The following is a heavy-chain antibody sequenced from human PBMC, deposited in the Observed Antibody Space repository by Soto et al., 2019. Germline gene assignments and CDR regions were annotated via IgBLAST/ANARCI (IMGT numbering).Heavy chain of an antibody. CDR1: GFTFSSYG. Sequence: PGGSLRLSCAASGFTFSSYGMHWVRQAPGKGLEWVAVISYDGSNKYYADSVKGRFTISRDNSKNTLYLQMNSLRAEDTAVYYCAKSYYDFWSGYYYDYWGQGTLVTVSS. V-gene: IGHV3-30*18. J-gene: IGHJ4*02. CDR2: ISYDGSNK. D-gene: IGHD3-3*01. CDR3: AKSYYDFWSGYYYDY.